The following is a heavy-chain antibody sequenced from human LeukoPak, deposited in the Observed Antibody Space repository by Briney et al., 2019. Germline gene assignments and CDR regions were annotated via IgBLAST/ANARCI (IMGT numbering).Heavy chain of an antibody. Sequence: ASVKVSCKASGYTFTSYGISWVRQAPGQGLEWMGWIHPNSGGTNYAQKFQGRVTMTIDTSISTAYMEMSRLTSDDTAVYYCARDFSYCSGGSCYPNYFDPRGQGTLVTVSS. D-gene: IGHD2-15*01. CDR2: IHPNSGGT. CDR3: ARDFSYCSGGSCYPNYFDP. J-gene: IGHJ5*02. CDR1: GYTFTSYG. V-gene: IGHV1-2*02.